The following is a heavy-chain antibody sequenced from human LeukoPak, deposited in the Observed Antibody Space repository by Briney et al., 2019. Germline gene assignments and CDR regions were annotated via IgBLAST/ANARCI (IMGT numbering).Heavy chain of an antibody. CDR1: GGSISSSSYY. J-gene: IGHJ4*02. CDR3: ARGRYYFDY. Sequence: SETLSLTCTVSGGSISSSSYYWGWIRQPPGKGLEWIGSIYYSGSTYYNPSLKSRVTISVDTAKNQFTLKLSSVTAADTAVYYCARGRYYFDYWGQGTLVTVSS. V-gene: IGHV4-39*06. CDR2: IYYSGST.